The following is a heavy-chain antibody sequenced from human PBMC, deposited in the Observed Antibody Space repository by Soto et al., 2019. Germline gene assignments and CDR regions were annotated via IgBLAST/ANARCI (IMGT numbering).Heavy chain of an antibody. Sequence: ASVKVSCKASGYTFTGYYMHWVRQAPGQGLEWMGWINPNSGGTNYAQKFQGWVTMTRDTSIRPAYMELSRLRSDDTAVYYCARDLRSCSGGSCYLYYYYGMDVRGQGTTLTVSS. CDR1: GYTFTGYY. V-gene: IGHV1-2*04. CDR2: INPNSGGT. CDR3: ARDLRSCSGGSCYLYYYYGMDV. J-gene: IGHJ6*02. D-gene: IGHD2-15*01.